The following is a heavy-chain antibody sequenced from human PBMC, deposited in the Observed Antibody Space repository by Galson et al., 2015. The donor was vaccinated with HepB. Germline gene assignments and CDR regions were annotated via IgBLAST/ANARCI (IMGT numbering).Heavy chain of an antibody. D-gene: IGHD6-19*01. Sequence: VKVSCKASGGTFSSYAISWVRQAPGQGLEWMGGIIPIFGTANYAQKFQGRVTITADESTSTAYMELSSLRSEDTAVYYCGGIAVAGTPYYYYGMDVWGQGTTVTVSS. CDR1: GGTFSSYA. CDR2: IIPIFGTA. V-gene: IGHV1-69*01. CDR3: GGIAVAGTPYYYYGMDV. J-gene: IGHJ6*02.